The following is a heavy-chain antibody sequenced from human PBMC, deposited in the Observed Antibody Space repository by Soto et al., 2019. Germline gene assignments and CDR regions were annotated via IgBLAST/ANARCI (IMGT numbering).Heavy chain of an antibody. V-gene: IGHV3-74*01. CDR3: TRDSGGRGAY. CDR2: INEYGSVI. CDR1: GFTFSSYW. D-gene: IGHD3-16*01. J-gene: IGHJ4*02. Sequence: GGSLRLSCAASGFTFSSYWMHWVRQVPGKGLVWVSRINEYGSVINYADSVKGRLTIFRDNSKNTLYLEMNSLRAEDAAVYYCTRDSGGRGAYWGQGTLVTVSS.